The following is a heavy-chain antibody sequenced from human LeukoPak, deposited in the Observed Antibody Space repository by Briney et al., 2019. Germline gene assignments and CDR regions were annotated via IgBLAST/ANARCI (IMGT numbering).Heavy chain of an antibody. D-gene: IGHD2-21*02. Sequence: GASVKVSCKASGYTFNSSYMHWVRQAPGQGLEWMGWINTNTGNPTYAQGFTGRFVFSLDTSVSTAYLQISSLKAEDTAVYYCARDLKNGDCSPDYWGQGTLVTVSS. CDR2: INTNTGNP. V-gene: IGHV7-4-1*02. CDR1: GYTFNSSY. CDR3: ARDLKNGDCSPDY. J-gene: IGHJ4*02.